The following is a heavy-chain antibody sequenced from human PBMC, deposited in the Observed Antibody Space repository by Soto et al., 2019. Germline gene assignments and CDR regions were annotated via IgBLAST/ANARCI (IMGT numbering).Heavy chain of an antibody. CDR2: IDPSDSYT. CDR3: ARQLTAMGGMDV. V-gene: IGHV5-10-1*01. D-gene: IGHD5-18*01. J-gene: IGHJ6*02. Sequence: PGESLKISYKGSGYSFASYWISWVRQMPGKGLEWMGRIDPSDSYTNYSPSFQGHVTISADKSISTAYLQWSSLKASDTAMYYCARQLTAMGGMDVWGQGTTVTVSS. CDR1: GYSFASYW.